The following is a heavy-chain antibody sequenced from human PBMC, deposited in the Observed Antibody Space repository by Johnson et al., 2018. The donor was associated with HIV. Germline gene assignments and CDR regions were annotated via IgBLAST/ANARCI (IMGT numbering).Heavy chain of an antibody. CDR2: ISSSGSTI. J-gene: IGHJ3*02. CDR1: GFTFSDYY. Sequence: VQLVESGGGVVQPGGSPRLSCAASGFTFSDYYMSWIRQAPGKGLEWVSYISSSGSTIYYADSVKGRFTISRDNSKNTLYLQMNSLRAEDTAVYYCARGKGTTSAVFVAFDIWGQGTMVTVSS. V-gene: IGHV3-11*04. D-gene: IGHD1-7*01. CDR3: ARGKGTTSAVFVAFDI.